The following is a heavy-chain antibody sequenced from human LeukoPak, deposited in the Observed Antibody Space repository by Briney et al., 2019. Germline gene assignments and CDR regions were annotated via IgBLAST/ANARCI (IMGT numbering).Heavy chain of an antibody. CDR2: IRYDTSNK. CDR3: AKDTSEYQWGGDYFDY. Sequence: PGGSLRLACATSGFTFSYYGMHWVRQAPGKGLEWVAFIRYDTSNKYYADSVKGRFTISRDNSKNTLYLQMNSLRAEDTAVYYCAKDTSEYQWGGDYFDYWGQGTLVTVSS. J-gene: IGHJ4*02. V-gene: IGHV3-30*02. CDR1: GFTFSYYG. D-gene: IGHD6-19*01.